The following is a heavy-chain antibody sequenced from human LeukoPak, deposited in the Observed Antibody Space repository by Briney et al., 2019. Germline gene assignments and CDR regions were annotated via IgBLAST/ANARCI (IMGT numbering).Heavy chain of an antibody. V-gene: IGHV4-39*02. J-gene: IGHJ4*02. CDR1: GGSISSSSYY. D-gene: IGHD3-22*01. CDR3: ARDSVDYYDSSGYLLDY. Sequence: PSETLSLTCTVSGGSISSSSYYWGWIRQPPGKGLEWIGSIYYSGSTYYNPSLKSRVTISVDTSKNQFSLKLSSVTAADTAVYYCARDSVDYYDSSGYLLDYWGQGTLVTVSS. CDR2: IYYSGST.